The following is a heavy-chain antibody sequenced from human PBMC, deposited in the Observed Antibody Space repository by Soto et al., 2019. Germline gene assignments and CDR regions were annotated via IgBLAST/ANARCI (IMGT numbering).Heavy chain of an antibody. D-gene: IGHD6-13*01. CDR1: GGSISVKY. CDR2: IFANGHT. J-gene: IGHJ5*02. Sequence: SETLSLTCIVSGGSISVKYWNWVRQPPGKGLEWIGLIFANGHTDYNPSLKSRVTMSVDASKNQFSLRLTSMTAADTAVYYCVASLAASGLNWLDPWGRGTLVTVSS. CDR3: VASLAASGLNWLDP. V-gene: IGHV4-4*07.